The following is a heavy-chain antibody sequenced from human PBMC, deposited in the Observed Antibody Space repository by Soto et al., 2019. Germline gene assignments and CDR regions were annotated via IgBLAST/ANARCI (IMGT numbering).Heavy chain of an antibody. CDR3: ARRRSRFGDAFDI. CDR1: GFTVSSNY. CDR2: IYSGGST. V-gene: IGHV3-66*04. J-gene: IGHJ3*02. D-gene: IGHD3-10*01. Sequence: GGSLRLSCAASGFTVSSNYMSWVRQAPGKGLEWVSVIYSGGSTYYADSVKGRFTISRDNSKNTLYLQMNSLRAEDTAVYYCARRRSRFGDAFDIWGQGTMVTVSS.